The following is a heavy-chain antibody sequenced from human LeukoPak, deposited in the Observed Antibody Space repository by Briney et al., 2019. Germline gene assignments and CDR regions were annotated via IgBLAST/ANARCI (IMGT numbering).Heavy chain of an antibody. CDR3: ARLETYYDFWSGPFVFDY. D-gene: IGHD3-3*01. J-gene: IGHJ4*02. CDR1: GGSISSSSYY. CDR2: IYYSGST. V-gene: IGHV4-39*01. Sequence: SETLSLTCTVSGGSISSSSYYWGWIRQPPGKGLEWIGSIYYSGSTYYNPSLKSRVTISVDTSKNQFSLKLSSVTAADTAVYYCARLETYYDFWSGPFVFDYWGQGTLVTVSS.